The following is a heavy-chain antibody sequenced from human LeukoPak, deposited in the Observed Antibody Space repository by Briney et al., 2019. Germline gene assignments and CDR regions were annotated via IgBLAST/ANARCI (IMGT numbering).Heavy chain of an antibody. D-gene: IGHD3-22*01. J-gene: IGHJ6*02. CDR2: INPNSGGT. CDR3: ARDLAHYDSSGYYYLGGMDV. CDR1: GYTFTGYY. Sequence: ASVKVSCKASGYTFTGYYMHWVRQAPGQGLEWMGWINPNSGGTNYAQKFQGWVNMTRDTSISTAYMELSRLRSDDTAVYYCARDLAHYDSSGYYYLGGMDVWGQGTTVTVSS. V-gene: IGHV1-2*04.